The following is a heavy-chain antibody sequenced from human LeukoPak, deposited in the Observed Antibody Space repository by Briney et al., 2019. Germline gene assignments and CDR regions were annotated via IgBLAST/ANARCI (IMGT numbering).Heavy chain of an antibody. CDR3: ARHGSYYFWFDP. V-gene: IGHV4-39*01. CDR1: GGSISSSTYF. D-gene: IGHD1-26*01. J-gene: IGHJ5*02. Sequence: SETLSLTCTVSGGSISSSTYFWGWIRQPPGKGPEWIGSIFNSGTTYYNPSLKSRVTISVDTSKNQFSLKLNSVTAADTAVYYCARHGSYYFWFDPWGQGTLVTVSS. CDR2: IFNSGTT.